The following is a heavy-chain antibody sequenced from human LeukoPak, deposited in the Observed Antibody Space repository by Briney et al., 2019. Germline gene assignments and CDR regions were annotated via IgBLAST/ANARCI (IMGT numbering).Heavy chain of an antibody. CDR2: ISWNSGSI. D-gene: IGHD6-19*01. CDR1: GFTFDDYA. V-gene: IGHV3-9*01. Sequence: GRSLRLSCAASGFTFDDYAMHWVRQAPGKGLEWVSGISWNSGSIGCADSVKGRFTISRDNAKNSLYLQMNSLRAEDTALYYCAKDTRGWYPYYFDYWGQGTLVTVSS. J-gene: IGHJ4*02. CDR3: AKDTRGWYPYYFDY.